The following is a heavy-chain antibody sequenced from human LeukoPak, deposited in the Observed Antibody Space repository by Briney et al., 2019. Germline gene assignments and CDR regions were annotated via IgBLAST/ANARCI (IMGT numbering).Heavy chain of an antibody. Sequence: GGSLRLSCAASGFTVSSNYMSWVRQAPGKGLEWVSVIYSGGSTYYADSVKGRFTISRHNSKNTLYLQMNSLRAEDTAVYYCAREKAAAGSRAFDIWGQGTMVTVSS. V-gene: IGHV3-53*04. CDR3: AREKAAAGSRAFDI. CDR1: GFTVSSNY. CDR2: IYSGGST. D-gene: IGHD6-13*01. J-gene: IGHJ3*02.